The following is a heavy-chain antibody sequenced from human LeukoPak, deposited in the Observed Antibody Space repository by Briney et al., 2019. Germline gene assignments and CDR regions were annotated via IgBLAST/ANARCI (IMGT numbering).Heavy chain of an antibody. CDR3: ARGRRYCSSTSCYDLYYYYYGMDV. D-gene: IGHD2-2*01. CDR2: INHSGST. V-gene: IGHV4-34*01. J-gene: IGHJ6*02. Sequence: SETLSLTCAVYGGSFSGYYWSWIRQPPGKGLEWIGEINHSGSTNYNPSLKSRVTISVDTSKNQFSLKLSSVTAADTAVYYCARGRRYCSSTSCYDLYYYYYGMDVCGQGTTVTVSS. CDR1: GGSFSGYY.